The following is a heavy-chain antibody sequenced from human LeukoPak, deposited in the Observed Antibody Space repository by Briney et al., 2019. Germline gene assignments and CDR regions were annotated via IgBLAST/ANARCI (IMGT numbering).Heavy chain of an antibody. CDR2: IIPIFGTA. J-gene: IGHJ4*02. Sequence: SVKVSCKASGGTFISYAISWVRQAPGQGLEWMGGIIPIFGTANYAQKFQGRVTITTDESTSTAYMELSSLRSEDTAVYYCARDSSRDGYNSPGYWGQGTLVTVSS. CDR3: ARDSSRDGYNSPGY. V-gene: IGHV1-69*05. D-gene: IGHD5-24*01. CDR1: GGTFISYA.